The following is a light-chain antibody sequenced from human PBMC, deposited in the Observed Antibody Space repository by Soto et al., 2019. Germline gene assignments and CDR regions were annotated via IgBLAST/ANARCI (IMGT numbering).Light chain of an antibody. Sequence: EIVLTQSPGTLFLSPGERATLSCRASQSVSSSYLAWYQQKPGQAPMLLIYGGSSRATGIPDRFSGSGSGKDFTLTISRLEPEHFAEYYCQHYGSSPFTFRPGTKVDIK. J-gene: IGKJ3*01. CDR2: GGS. CDR3: QHYGSSPFT. V-gene: IGKV3-20*01. CDR1: QSVSSSY.